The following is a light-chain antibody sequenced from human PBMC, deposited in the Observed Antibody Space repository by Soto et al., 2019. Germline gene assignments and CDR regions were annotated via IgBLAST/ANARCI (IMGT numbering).Light chain of an antibody. Sequence: EIVLTQSPGTLSLSPGERATLSCRASQSVSNNHLAWYQQKPGQAPRLHIYGASNRATGIPDRFSGSGSGTDFTLTISRLEPEDFAVYYCQQYGSSGTFGQGTKVDIK. J-gene: IGKJ1*01. CDR1: QSVSNNH. CDR3: QQYGSSGT. CDR2: GAS. V-gene: IGKV3-20*01.